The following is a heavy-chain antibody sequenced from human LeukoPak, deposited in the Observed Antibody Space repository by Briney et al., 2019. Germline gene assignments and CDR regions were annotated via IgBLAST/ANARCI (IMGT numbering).Heavy chain of an antibody. Sequence: QAGGSLRLSCAASGFAFSRYWMSWVRQAPGKGLEWVANINEDGGEKYYVDSLKGRFTISRDNSKNTLYLQMNSLRAEDTAVYYCARGGARWLQWGYDAFDIWGQGTMVTVSS. CDR2: INEDGGEK. D-gene: IGHD5-24*01. CDR3: ARGGARWLQWGYDAFDI. J-gene: IGHJ3*02. CDR1: GFAFSRYW. V-gene: IGHV3-7*01.